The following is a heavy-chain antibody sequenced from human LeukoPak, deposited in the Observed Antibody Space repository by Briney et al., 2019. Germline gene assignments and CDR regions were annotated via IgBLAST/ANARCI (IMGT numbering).Heavy chain of an antibody. V-gene: IGHV3-20*04. D-gene: IGHD3-16*01. Sequence: GGSLRLSCAASGFTFDDYGMSWVRQAPGKGLEWVSGINWNGGSTGYADSVKGRFTISRDNAKNSLYLQMNSLRAEDTALYYCARSPYDYVWGSAYYFDYWGQGTLVTVSS. J-gene: IGHJ4*02. CDR1: GFTFDDYG. CDR2: INWNGGST. CDR3: ARSPYDYVWGSAYYFDY.